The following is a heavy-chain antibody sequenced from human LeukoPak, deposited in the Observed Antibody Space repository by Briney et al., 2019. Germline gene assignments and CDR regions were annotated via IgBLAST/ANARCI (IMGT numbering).Heavy chain of an antibody. CDR3: ARGSLLWFGD. J-gene: IGHJ4*02. CDR1: GFTFSNYA. V-gene: IGHV3-30-3*01. Sequence: GRSLRLSCAASGFTFSNYAMHWVRQAPGKGLEWVAFISFDGSDKYYADSVKGRFTISRDNAKNALYLQMNSLRAEDTAVYYCARGSLLWFGDRGQGTRVTVSS. D-gene: IGHD3-10*01. CDR2: ISFDGSDK.